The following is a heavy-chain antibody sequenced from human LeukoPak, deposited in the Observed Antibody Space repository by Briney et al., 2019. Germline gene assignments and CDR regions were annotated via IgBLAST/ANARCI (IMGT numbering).Heavy chain of an antibody. D-gene: IGHD1-26*01. Sequence: GGSLRLSCTASGFTFSSYWMHWVRQAPGKGLEWVSRITSDGSSTSHADSVKGRFTISRDSAKNSLYLQMNSLRDEDTAVYYCARLTFGATEAYWGQGALVTVSS. CDR1: GFTFSSYW. CDR2: ITSDGSST. CDR3: ARLTFGATEAY. J-gene: IGHJ4*02. V-gene: IGHV3-74*01.